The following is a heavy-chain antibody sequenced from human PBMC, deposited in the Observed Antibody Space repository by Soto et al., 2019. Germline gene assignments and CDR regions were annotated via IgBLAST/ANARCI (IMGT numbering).Heavy chain of an antibody. Sequence: PSETLSLTCAVYGGSFSGYYWSWIRQPPGKGLEWIGEINHSGSTNYNPSLKSRVTISVDTSKNQFSLKLSSVTAADTAVYYCGRVKARNSIFGVVIGGDRDWFDPWGQGTLVTVSS. CDR1: GGSFSGYY. V-gene: IGHV4-34*01. CDR2: INHSGST. CDR3: GRVKARNSIFGVVIGGDRDWFDP. J-gene: IGHJ5*02. D-gene: IGHD3-3*02.